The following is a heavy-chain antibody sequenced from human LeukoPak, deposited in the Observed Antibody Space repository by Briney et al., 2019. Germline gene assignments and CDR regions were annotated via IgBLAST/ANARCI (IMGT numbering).Heavy chain of an antibody. Sequence: PSETLSLTCSVSGGSMSSYYWSWIRQPAGKGLEWIGRTYISGNTNHNPSLKSRVTMSVDTSKNQFSLKLSSVTAADTAVYYCARDFQPYGMYYMDVWGKGTTVTISS. CDR2: TYISGNT. CDR3: ARDFQPYGMYYMDV. D-gene: IGHD1-14*01. V-gene: IGHV4-4*07. J-gene: IGHJ6*03. CDR1: GGSMSSYY.